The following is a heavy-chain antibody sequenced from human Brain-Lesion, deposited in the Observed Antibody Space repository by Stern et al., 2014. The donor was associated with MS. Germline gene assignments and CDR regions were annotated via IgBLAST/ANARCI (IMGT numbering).Heavy chain of an antibody. V-gene: IGHV4-61*02. CDR1: GGSISSGGYY. J-gene: IGHJ6*02. Sequence: DQLVESGPGLVKPSQTLSLSCTVSGGSISSGGYYWSWIRQPAGKGLEWIGRIFNSGSPSYNPSLKSRVTISIDTSKNPFSLRLNPMTAADTAVYYCARGRVVPGFQYYATDVWGQGTTVIVSS. CDR2: IFNSGSP. CDR3: ARGRVVPGFQYYATDV. D-gene: IGHD2-2*01.